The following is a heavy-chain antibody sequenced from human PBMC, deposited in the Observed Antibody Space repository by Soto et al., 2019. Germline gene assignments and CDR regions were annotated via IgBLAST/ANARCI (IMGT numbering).Heavy chain of an antibody. CDR2: IIPIFGTA. Sequence: QVQLVQSGAEVKKPGSSVKVSCKASGGTFSSYAISWVRQAPGQGLEWMGGIIPIFGTANYAQKFQGRVTIAAGEPTSTAYMDLSGLRSDDTAVYYCARKRHSSSSGLAFDIWGQGTMVTVSS. J-gene: IGHJ3*02. V-gene: IGHV1-69*01. CDR3: ARKRHSSSSGLAFDI. CDR1: GGTFSSYA. D-gene: IGHD6-6*01.